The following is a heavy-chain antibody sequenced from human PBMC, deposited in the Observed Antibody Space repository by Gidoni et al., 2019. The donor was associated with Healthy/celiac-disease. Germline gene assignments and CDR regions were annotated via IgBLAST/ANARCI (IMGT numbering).Heavy chain of an antibody. Sequence: EVQLLESGGGLVQPGGSLRLPSAASGFTFSSYAMSWVRQAPGKGLEWVSAISGSGGSTYYADSVKGRFTISRDNSKNTRYLQMNSLRAEDTAVYYCAKTLSGTAVGYWGQGTLVTVSS. CDR1: GFTFSSYA. CDR3: AKTLSGTAVGY. V-gene: IGHV3-23*01. J-gene: IGHJ4*02. D-gene: IGHD3-10*01. CDR2: ISGSGGST.